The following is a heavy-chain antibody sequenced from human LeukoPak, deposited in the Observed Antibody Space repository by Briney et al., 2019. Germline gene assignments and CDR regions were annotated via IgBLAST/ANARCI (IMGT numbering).Heavy chain of an antibody. CDR1: EFTFGSYS. CDR3: AREVFYGWGSPRLDL. CDR2: ISISSSAI. Sequence: GGSLRLSCAASEFTFGSYSMTWVRQAPGKGLEWVSYISISSSAIYYSDSVKGRFTISRDNAKNSLYLQMNSLRAEDTAVYYCAREVFYGWGSPRLDLWGQGTLVTVSS. V-gene: IGHV3-48*01. J-gene: IGHJ4*02. D-gene: IGHD3-10*01.